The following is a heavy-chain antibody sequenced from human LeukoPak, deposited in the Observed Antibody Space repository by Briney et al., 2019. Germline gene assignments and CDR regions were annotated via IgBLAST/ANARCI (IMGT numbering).Heavy chain of an antibody. Sequence: SETLSLTCTVSGGSISSGGYYWSWIRQPPGKGLEWIGEINHSGSTNYNPSLKSRVTISVDTSKNQFSLKLSSVTAADTAVYYCARGGRSWLGVPQVWGQGTLVTVSS. V-gene: IGHV4-39*07. CDR3: ARGGRSWLGVPQV. J-gene: IGHJ4*02. CDR2: INHSGST. CDR1: GGSISSGGYY. D-gene: IGHD6-13*01.